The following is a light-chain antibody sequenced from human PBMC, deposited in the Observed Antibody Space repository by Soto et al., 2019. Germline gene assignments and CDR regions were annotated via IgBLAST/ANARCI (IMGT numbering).Light chain of an antibody. CDR1: TRDIGAYNY. CDR3: SSFAGTNSLV. CDR2: EVT. J-gene: IGLJ1*01. V-gene: IGLV2-8*01. Sequence: QSALTQPPYASGSPGQSVTISCTGTTRDIGAYNYVSWYQQRPGKAPKLIIYEVTRRPSGVPDRIFGSKSYTTASLTVSGLQAEDEADYYCSSFAGTNSLVFGTGTKGTV.